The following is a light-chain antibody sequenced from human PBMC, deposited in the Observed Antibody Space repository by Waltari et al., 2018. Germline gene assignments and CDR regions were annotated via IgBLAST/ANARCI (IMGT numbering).Light chain of an antibody. Sequence: QSVLTQPPSSSGPPGQRVTISCSGSNSNIGPNTVNWYQQFPGTAPKLLIYTNDQRPSGVPDRFSGSKSGTSASLAISGLQADDEAHYYCAAWDDNLNARVFGGGTMLTVL. J-gene: IGLJ3*02. CDR1: NSNIGPNT. CDR2: TND. CDR3: AAWDDNLNARV. V-gene: IGLV1-44*01.